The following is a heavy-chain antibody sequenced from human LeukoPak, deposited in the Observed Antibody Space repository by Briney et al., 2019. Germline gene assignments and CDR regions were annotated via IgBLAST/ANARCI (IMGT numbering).Heavy chain of an antibody. J-gene: IGHJ5*02. CDR1: GFTFSNYA. D-gene: IGHD3-9*01. V-gene: IGHV3-23*01. CDR3: PKAAYDILTGYDSWFDP. Sequence: GGSLRLSCAASGFTFSNYAMSWVRQAPGKGLEWVSGLSGSGGSTYYADSVKGRFTISRDNSKNTLYLQMNSLRAEDTAVYYRPKAAYDILTGYDSWFDPWGQGTLVTVSS. CDR2: LSGSGGST.